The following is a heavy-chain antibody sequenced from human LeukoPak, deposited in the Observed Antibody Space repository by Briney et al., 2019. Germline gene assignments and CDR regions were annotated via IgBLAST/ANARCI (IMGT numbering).Heavy chain of an antibody. Sequence: ASVKVSCKASGYTFTGYYMHWVRQAPGQGLEWMGWINPNSGGTNYAQKFQGWVTMTRDTSISTAYMELSRLRSDDTAVYYSARGLGYCSSGSCYALYYYYGMDVWGQGTTVTVSS. V-gene: IGHV1-2*04. CDR2: INPNSGGT. CDR3: ARGLGYCSSGSCYALYYYYGMDV. CDR1: GYTFTGYY. D-gene: IGHD2-15*01. J-gene: IGHJ6*02.